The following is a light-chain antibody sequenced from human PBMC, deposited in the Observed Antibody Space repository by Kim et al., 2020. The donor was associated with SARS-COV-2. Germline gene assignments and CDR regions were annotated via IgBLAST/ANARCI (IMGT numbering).Light chain of an antibody. CDR3: QQRSNWPFT. Sequence: EIVLTQSPATLSLSPGERATLSCRASQSVSSYLAWYQQKPGQAPRLLIYDASNRATGIPARFSGSGSGTDFTLTISSLEPEDFAVYSCQQRSNWPFTFGGGTKLEIK. CDR1: QSVSSY. J-gene: IGKJ4*01. CDR2: DAS. V-gene: IGKV3-11*01.